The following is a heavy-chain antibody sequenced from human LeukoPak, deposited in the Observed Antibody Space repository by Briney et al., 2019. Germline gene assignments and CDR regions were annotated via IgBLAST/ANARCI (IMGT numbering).Heavy chain of an antibody. J-gene: IGHJ4*02. CDR2: ISAYNGNT. D-gene: IGHD3-10*01. Sequence: ASVKVSCKASGYTFTGYYMHWVRQAPGQGLEWMGWISAYNGNTDYAQKLQGRVTMTTDTSTSTAYMELRGLRSDDTAVYYCARQHYYGSGSFPVSFDYWGQGALVTVSS. CDR1: GYTFTGYY. CDR3: ARQHYYGSGSFPVSFDY. V-gene: IGHV1-18*04.